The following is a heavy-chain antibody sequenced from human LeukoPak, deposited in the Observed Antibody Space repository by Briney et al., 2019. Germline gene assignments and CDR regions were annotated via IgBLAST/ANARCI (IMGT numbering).Heavy chain of an antibody. CDR2: LYYSGSN. Sequence: SETLSLTCTVSGVSISSYYWSGIRQPPGKGLEWMGYLYYSGSNNYNPSLKSRVTISVDTSKNQFSLKLSSVTAADTAVYYCARAGDCGGDCYMSRFDPWGQGTLVTVSS. V-gene: IGHV4-59*01. CDR1: GVSISSYY. CDR3: ARAGDCGGDCYMSRFDP. J-gene: IGHJ5*02. D-gene: IGHD2-21*02.